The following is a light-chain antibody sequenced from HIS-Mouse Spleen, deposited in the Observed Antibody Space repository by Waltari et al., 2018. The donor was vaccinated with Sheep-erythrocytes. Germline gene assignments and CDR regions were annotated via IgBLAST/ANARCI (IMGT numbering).Light chain of an antibody. V-gene: IGLV6-57*04. J-gene: IGLJ3*02. CDR2: EDN. CDR3: QSYDSSNHGV. CDR1: CGPITSNY. Sequence: NFMLTQPHPVSESPGKTVPISCTRSCGPITSNYVQSDQQRPGSAPTTVIYEDNQRPSGVPVRFSGSIDSSSNSASLTISGLKTEDEADYYCQSYDSSNHGVFGGGTKLTVL.